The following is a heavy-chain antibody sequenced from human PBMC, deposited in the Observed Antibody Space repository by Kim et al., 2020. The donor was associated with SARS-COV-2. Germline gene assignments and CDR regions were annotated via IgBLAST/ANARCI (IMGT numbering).Heavy chain of an antibody. D-gene: IGHD3-10*01. CDR1: GFTFSSFW. Sequence: GGSLRLSCAASGFTFSSFWMSWVRQAPGKGLEWVANIKEDGSEKNHVDSVKGRFTISRDNAKNSLFLQMDSLRVEDTAVYYCARDIGAGVADYWGQGTLVTVSS. CDR2: IKEDGSEK. J-gene: IGHJ4*02. CDR3: ARDIGAGVADY. V-gene: IGHV3-7*01.